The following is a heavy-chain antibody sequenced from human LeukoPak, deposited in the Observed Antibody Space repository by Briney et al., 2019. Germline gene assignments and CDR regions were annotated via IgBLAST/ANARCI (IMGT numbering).Heavy chain of an antibody. J-gene: IGHJ4*02. CDR3: ARRLVVAATLDY. D-gene: IGHD2-15*01. CDR2: IYPGDSDT. CDR1: GYSFSSYW. Sequence: GESLKISCKGSGYSFSSYWIGWVRQMPGKGLEWMGIIYPGDSDTRYSPSFQGQVTISVDKSISTAYLQWSSLKASDTAIYYCARRLVVAATLDYWGQGTLVTVSS. V-gene: IGHV5-51*01.